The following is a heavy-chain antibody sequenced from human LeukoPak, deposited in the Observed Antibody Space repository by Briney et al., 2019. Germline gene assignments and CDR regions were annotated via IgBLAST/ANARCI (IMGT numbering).Heavy chain of an antibody. V-gene: IGHV3-43*01. J-gene: IGHJ6*02. CDR2: ISWDGGST. CDR3: AREGKGGGGMDV. D-gene: IGHD3-16*01. Sequence: GGSLRLSCAASGLTFDDYTMHWVRQAPGKGLEWVSLISWDGGSTYYADSVKGRFTISRDNSKNSLYLQMNSLRAEDMAVYYCAREGKGGGGMDVWGQGTTVTVSS. CDR1: GLTFDDYT.